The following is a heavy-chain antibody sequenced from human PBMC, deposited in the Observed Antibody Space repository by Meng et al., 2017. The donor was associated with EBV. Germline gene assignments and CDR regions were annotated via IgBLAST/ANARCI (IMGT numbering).Heavy chain of an antibody. D-gene: IGHD6-19*01. J-gene: IGHJ4*02. CDR1: GYTFTGYY. V-gene: IGHV1-2*06. Sequence: VPRVQSGCEVKNPGASVKVSCKASGYTFTGYYMHWVRQAPGQGLEWMGRINPNSGGTNYAQKFQGRVTMTRDTSISTAYMELSRLRSDDTAVYYCARVGIAVAGTGDYWGQGTLVTVSS. CDR2: INPNSGGT. CDR3: ARVGIAVAGTGDY.